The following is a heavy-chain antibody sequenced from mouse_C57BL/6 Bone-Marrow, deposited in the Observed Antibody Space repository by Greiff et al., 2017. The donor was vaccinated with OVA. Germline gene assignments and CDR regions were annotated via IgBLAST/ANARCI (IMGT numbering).Heavy chain of an antibody. J-gene: IGHJ3*01. Sequence: VQLQESGPELVKPGASVKLSCKASGYTFTSYDINWVKQRPGQGLEWIGWIYPRDGSTKYNEKFKGKATLTVDTSSSTAYMELHSLTSEDSAVYFCARRGFITTVVAPFAYWGQGTLVTVSA. CDR2: IYPRDGST. V-gene: IGHV1-85*01. CDR1: GYTFTSYD. D-gene: IGHD1-1*01. CDR3: ARRGFITTVVAPFAY.